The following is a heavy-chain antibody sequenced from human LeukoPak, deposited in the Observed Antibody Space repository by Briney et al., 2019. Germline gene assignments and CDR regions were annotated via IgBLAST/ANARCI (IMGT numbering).Heavy chain of an antibody. Sequence: GGSPRLSCAASGFTFSSYAMSWVRQAPGKGLEWVSGISDSGGSTYYADSVKGRFTISRDNSKNTLYLQMNSLRAEDTAVYYCARDPVSTSGEGYFDYWGQGTLVTVSS. V-gene: IGHV3-23*01. J-gene: IGHJ4*02. D-gene: IGHD2-2*01. CDR1: GFTFSSYA. CDR2: ISDSGGST. CDR3: ARDPVSTSGEGYFDY.